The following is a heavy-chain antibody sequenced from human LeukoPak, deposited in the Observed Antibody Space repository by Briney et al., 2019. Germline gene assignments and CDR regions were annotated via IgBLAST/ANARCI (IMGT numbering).Heavy chain of an antibody. Sequence: GGSLRLSCAASGFAFSSYEMNWVRQAPGKGLEWVSYISSSGSTIYYADSVKGRFTISRDNAKNTLYLQMNSLRAEDTAVYYCARSKARLLSIFDYWGQGTLVTVSS. CDR3: ARSKARLLSIFDY. V-gene: IGHV3-48*03. CDR2: ISSSGSTI. J-gene: IGHJ4*02. CDR1: GFAFSSYE. D-gene: IGHD3-3*01.